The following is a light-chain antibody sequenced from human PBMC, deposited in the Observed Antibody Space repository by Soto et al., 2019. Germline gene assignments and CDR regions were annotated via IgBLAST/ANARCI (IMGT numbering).Light chain of an antibody. Sequence: QSALTQPASVSGSPGQSITISCTGTSSDVCDYKYVSWYQKHPGKAPKALIYEVSNRPSGVSNRFSGSKSGNTASLTISGLQAEDEADYYCSSYTTSNTLVFGPGTKLTVL. J-gene: IGLJ1*01. CDR2: EVS. V-gene: IGLV2-14*01. CDR1: SSDVCDYKY. CDR3: SSYTTSNTLV.